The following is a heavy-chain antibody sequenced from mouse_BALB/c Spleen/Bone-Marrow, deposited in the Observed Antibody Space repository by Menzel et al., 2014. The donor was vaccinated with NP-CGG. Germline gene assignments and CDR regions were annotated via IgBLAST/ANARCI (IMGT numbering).Heavy chain of an antibody. D-gene: IGHD1-1*01. V-gene: IGHV5-6-2*01. CDR1: GFTFSSYY. CDR2: INSNGGST. Sequence: EVQLQESGGGLVKLGGSLKLSCAASGFTFSSYYMSWARQTPEKRLELVAAINSNGGSTYYPDTVKGRFTISRDNAKNTLYLRMSSLKSEDTALYYCARRGSSPYYFDYWGQGTTLTVSS. J-gene: IGHJ2*01. CDR3: ARRGSSPYYFDY.